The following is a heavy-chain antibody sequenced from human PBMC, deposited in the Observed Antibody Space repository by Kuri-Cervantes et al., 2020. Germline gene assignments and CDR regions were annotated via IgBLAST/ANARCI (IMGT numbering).Heavy chain of an antibody. J-gene: IGHJ6*02. V-gene: IGHV3-48*04. CDR2: ISGSGTTI. CDR3: ARDLRGLHDYDDFGYYYGLDV. Sequence: GGSLRLSCAASGFTFSSYGMHWIRQAPGKGLELVSYISGSGTTIYYADSVKGRFTISGDNAKNSLYLQMNSLRAEDTAIYYCARDLRGLHDYDDFGYYYGLDVWGQGTTVTVSS. CDR1: GFTFSSYG. D-gene: IGHD4-17*01.